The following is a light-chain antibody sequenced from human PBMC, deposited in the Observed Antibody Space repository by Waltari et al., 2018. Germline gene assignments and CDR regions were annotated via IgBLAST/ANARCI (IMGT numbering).Light chain of an antibody. CDR1: QSVSTK. CDR2: AAS. J-gene: IGKJ5*01. V-gene: IGKV3-15*01. Sequence: IVVTQSPAALSVSQGERATFSCRASQSVSTKLGLYQQRPGQAPRLLIYAASTRAIGIPARFSGGGSGTEFTLTISSLQSEDLGIYYCQQYEKWPTTFGQGTRLDSK. CDR3: QQYEKWPTT.